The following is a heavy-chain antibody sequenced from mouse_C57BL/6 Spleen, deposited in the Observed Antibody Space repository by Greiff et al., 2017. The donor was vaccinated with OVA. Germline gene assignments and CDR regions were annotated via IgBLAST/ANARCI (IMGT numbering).Heavy chain of an antibody. V-gene: IGHV5-17*01. CDR1: GFTFSDYG. D-gene: IGHD2-5*01. CDR2: ISSGSSTI. J-gene: IGHJ3*01. CDR3: ARSYSNYEGAWFAY. Sequence: EVQLVESGGGLVKPGGSLKLSCAASGFTFSDYGMHWVRQAPEKGLEWVAYISSGSSTIYYADTVKGRFTISRDNAKNTLFLQMTSLRSEDTAMYYCARSYSNYEGAWFAYWGQGTLVTVSA.